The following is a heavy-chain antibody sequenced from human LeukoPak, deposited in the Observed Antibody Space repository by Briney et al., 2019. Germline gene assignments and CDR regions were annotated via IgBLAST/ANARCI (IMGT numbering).Heavy chain of an antibody. CDR1: GGTFSSYA. CDR3: ARDIEMATSYFDH. CDR2: IIPIFGTA. D-gene: IGHD5-24*01. V-gene: IGHV1-69*01. Sequence: ASVKVSCKASGGTFSSYAISWVRQAPGQGLEWMGGIIPIFGTANYAQKFQGRVTITADESTSTAYMELSSLRSEDTAVYYCARDIEMATSYFDHWGQGTLVTVSS. J-gene: IGHJ4*02.